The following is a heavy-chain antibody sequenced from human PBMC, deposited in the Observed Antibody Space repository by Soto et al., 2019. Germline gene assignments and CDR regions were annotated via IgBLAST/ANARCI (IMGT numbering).Heavy chain of an antibody. V-gene: IGHV4-39*01. CDR1: GGSISSSSYY. J-gene: IGHJ6*03. Sequence: SETLSLTCTVSGGSISSSSYYWGWIRQPPGKGLEWIGSIYYSGSTYYNPSLKSRVTISVDTSKNQFSLKLSSVTAADTAVYYCARHGGYCGGDCDYYYYYMDVWGKGTTVTVSS. CDR2: IYYSGST. D-gene: IGHD2-21*01. CDR3: ARHGGYCGGDCDYYYYYMDV.